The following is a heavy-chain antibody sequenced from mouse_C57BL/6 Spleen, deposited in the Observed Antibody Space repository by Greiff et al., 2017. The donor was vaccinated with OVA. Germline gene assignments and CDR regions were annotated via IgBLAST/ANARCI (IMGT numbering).Heavy chain of an antibody. Sequence: EVMLVESGGGLVKPGGSLKLSCAASGFTFSDYGMHWVRQAPEKGLEWVAYISSGSSTIYYADPVKGRFTISRDNAQKPLVLQMTSLRSEDTAMYYCARGGGPAMDYWGQGTSVTVSS. J-gene: IGHJ4*01. V-gene: IGHV5-17*01. CDR1: GFTFSDYG. CDR2: ISSGSSTI. CDR3: ARGGGPAMDY.